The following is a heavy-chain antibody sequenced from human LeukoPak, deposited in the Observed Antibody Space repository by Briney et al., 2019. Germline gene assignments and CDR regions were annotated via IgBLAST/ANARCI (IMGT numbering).Heavy chain of an antibody. CDR2: MNPNSGNT. V-gene: IGHV1-8*01. J-gene: IGHJ6*03. D-gene: IGHD1-26*01. Sequence: ASVKVSCKASGYTFTSYDINWVRQATGQGLEWMGWMNPNSGNTGYAQKFQGRVTMTRNTSISTAYMELSSLRSEDTAVYYCARGRDLLSFHYYYMDVWGKGTTVTVSS. CDR3: ARGRDLLSFHYYYMDV. CDR1: GYTFTSYD.